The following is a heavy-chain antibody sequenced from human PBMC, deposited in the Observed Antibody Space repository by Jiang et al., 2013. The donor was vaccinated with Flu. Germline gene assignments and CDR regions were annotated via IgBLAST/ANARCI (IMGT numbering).Heavy chain of an antibody. CDR1: SGSISSHY. J-gene: IGHJ6*04. CDR2: IHNSGTT. Sequence: GSGLVKPSETLSLTCTVSSGSISSHYWSWIRQPPGKGLEWIGYIHNSGTTNYNPSLKSRVTISIDTSTNQFSLKLISVTAPDTAVYYCARSYCGGDCYSMFGYSYYGMDVWGQRGHGHRLL. V-gene: IGHV4-59*08. D-gene: IGHD2-21*02. CDR3: ARSYCGGDCYSMFGYSYYGMDV.